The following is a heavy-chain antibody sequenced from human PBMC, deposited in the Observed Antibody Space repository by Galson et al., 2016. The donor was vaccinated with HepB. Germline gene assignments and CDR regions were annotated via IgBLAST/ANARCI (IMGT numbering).Heavy chain of an antibody. Sequence: CAISGDSVSSNTVVWNWVRQTPSRGLEWLGRTYFRSRWYHDYAVSVRSRLTINADTSANQFSLELKSVTPEDTAVSYCARAAGNYYFEQYYFDSWGLGALVTVSS. CDR3: ARAAGNYYFEQYYFDS. CDR2: TYFRSRWYH. D-gene: IGHD2/OR15-2a*01. J-gene: IGHJ4*02. V-gene: IGHV6-1*01. CDR1: GDSVSSNTVV.